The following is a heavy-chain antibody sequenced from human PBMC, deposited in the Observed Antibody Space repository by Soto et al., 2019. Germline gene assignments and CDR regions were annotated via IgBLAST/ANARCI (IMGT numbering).Heavy chain of an antibody. V-gene: IGHV1-69*12. D-gene: IGHD3-22*01. J-gene: IGHJ6*01. CDR2: IIPVFGTP. CDR3: ARGDATKIVVTTYYAMDV. CDR1: GGSLSNYG. Sequence: QVQLVQSGAEVKKPGSSVKVSCKASGGSLSNYGISWVRQALGQGLEWMGAIIPVFGTPNYAQKFQDRVTITADESTTTVYMEVRSLTYEDTAVYYCARGDATKIVVTTYYAMDVWGQGTTVTVSS.